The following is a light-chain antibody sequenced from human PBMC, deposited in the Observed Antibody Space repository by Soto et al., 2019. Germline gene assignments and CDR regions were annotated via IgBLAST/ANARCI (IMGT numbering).Light chain of an antibody. CDR1: NIGSKS. CDR2: YDS. J-gene: IGLJ2*01. Sequence: SYELTQPPSVSVAPGKTATITCGGNNIGSKSVHWYQQKPGQAPVLVIYYDSDRPSGIPERFSGSNSGNTATLTISRVEAGDEADYYCQLWDSSSDHPEVFGGGTQLTVL. V-gene: IGLV3-21*04. CDR3: QLWDSSSDHPEV.